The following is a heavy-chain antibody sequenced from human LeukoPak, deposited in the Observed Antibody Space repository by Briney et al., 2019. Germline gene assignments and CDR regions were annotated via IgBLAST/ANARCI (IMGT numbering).Heavy chain of an antibody. V-gene: IGHV1-18*01. J-gene: IGHJ5*02. CDR1: GYTFTSYG. Sequence: GDSVTVSCKASGYTFTSYGISWVRQAPGQGIEWMGWISAYNGNTNYAQNLQGRVTMTTGTSTSTAYMELRSLRSDDTAVYYCARTGSGYDLSFWFDPWGQGTLVTVSS. CDR3: ARTGSGYDLSFWFDP. CDR2: ISAYNGNT. D-gene: IGHD5-12*01.